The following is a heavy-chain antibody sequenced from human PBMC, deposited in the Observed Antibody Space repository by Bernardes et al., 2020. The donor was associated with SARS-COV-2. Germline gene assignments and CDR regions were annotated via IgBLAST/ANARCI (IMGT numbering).Heavy chain of an antibody. J-gene: IGHJ4*02. CDR1: ADTFIAYH. V-gene: IGHV1-2*02. Sequence: ASVKVSCKVSADTFIAYHMHWIRQAPGQGFQWMGWINPNIGVTKFAESFQGRLAMTRDPSTNTGHMELSSLTSDDTAVYYCATVLVQAGQNVAWGQGTLVTVSS. D-gene: IGHD6-13*01. CDR2: INPNIGVT. CDR3: ATVLVQAGQNVA.